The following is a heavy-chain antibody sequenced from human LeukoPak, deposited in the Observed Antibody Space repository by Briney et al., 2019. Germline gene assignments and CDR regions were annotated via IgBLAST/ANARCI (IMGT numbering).Heavy chain of an antibody. D-gene: IGHD3-10*01. J-gene: IGHJ6*03. Sequence: WGSLRLSCTASGITFSDYSMNWVRQAPGKGLEWVSYISSSSTTYYADSVRGRFTISRDNAKNSLYLQMSSLRAEDSAVYYCASFTVVGSYYYYMGVWGNGTTVTVSS. CDR3: ASFTVVGSYYYYMGV. V-gene: IGHV3-69-1*01. CDR2: ISSSSTT. CDR1: GITFSDYS.